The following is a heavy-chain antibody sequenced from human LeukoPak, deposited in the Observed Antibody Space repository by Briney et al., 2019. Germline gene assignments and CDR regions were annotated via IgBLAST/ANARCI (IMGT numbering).Heavy chain of an antibody. D-gene: IGHD3-22*01. CDR3: ARRGYDSSGYHDY. J-gene: IGHJ4*02. CDR1: GGSISSGSYY. CDR2: IYTSGST. Sequence: SETLSHTCTVSGGSISSGSYYWSWIRQPAGKGLEWIGRIYTSGSTNYNPSLKSRVTIPVDTSKNQFSLKLSSVTAADTAVYYCARRGYDSSGYHDYWGQGTLVTVSS. V-gene: IGHV4-61*02.